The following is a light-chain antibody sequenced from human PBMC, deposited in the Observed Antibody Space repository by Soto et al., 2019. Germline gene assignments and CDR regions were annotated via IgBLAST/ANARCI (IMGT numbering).Light chain of an antibody. CDR1: SSDVGGYNY. V-gene: IGLV2-14*01. J-gene: IGLJ1*01. CDR3: SSYTSSSTYV. Sequence: QSVLTQAAYVTGSPVDALTISCTGTSSDVGGYNYVSWYQQHPGKAPKLMIYDVSNRPSGVSNRFSGSKSGNTASLTISGLQAEDEADYYCSSYTSSSTYVFGPGTKVTVL. CDR2: DVS.